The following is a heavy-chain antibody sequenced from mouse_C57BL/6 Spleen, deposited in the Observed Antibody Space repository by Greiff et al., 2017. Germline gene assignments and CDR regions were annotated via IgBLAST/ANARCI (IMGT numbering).Heavy chain of an antibody. CDR2: IYPGSGST. Sequence: QVQLQQPGAELVKPGASVKMSCKASGYTFTSYWITWVKQRPGQGLEWIGDIYPGSGSTNYNEKFKSKATLTVDTSSSTAYMQLSSLTSEDSAVYYCARSGYYYGSKPFDYWGQGTTLTVSS. D-gene: IGHD1-1*01. J-gene: IGHJ2*01. CDR1: GYTFTSYW. CDR3: ARSGYYYGSKPFDY. V-gene: IGHV1-55*01.